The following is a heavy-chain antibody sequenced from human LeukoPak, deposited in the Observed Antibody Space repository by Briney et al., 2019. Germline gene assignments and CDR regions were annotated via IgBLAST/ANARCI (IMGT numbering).Heavy chain of an antibody. CDR1: GGSFSGYY. J-gene: IGHJ5*02. V-gene: IGHV4-34*01. Sequence: PSETLSLTCAVYGGSFSGYYWSWIRQPPGKGLEWIGEINHSGSTNYNPSLKSRVTISVDTSKNQFSLKLSSVTAADTAVYYCARGVGCSGGSCSTFRRDRSRKTKFDPWGQGTLVTVSS. CDR3: ARGVGCSGGSCSTFRRDRSRKTKFDP. CDR2: INHSGST. D-gene: IGHD2-15*01.